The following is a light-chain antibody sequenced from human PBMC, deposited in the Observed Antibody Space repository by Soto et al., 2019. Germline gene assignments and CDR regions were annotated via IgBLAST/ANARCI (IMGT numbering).Light chain of an antibody. CDR3: QHNNNWTPLT. Sequence: EIVMTQSPATLSVSPGERATLSCRASQSVSSNLAWYQQKPGQAPRLLIYGASTRATGIPARFSGSVSGTEFTLTISSLQSEDFAVYDCQHNNNWTPLTFGGGTKVEIK. CDR2: GAS. J-gene: IGKJ4*01. CDR1: QSVSSN. V-gene: IGKV3-15*01.